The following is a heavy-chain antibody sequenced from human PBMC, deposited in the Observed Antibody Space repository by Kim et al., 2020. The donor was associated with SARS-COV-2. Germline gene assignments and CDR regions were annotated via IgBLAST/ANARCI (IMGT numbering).Heavy chain of an antibody. Sequence: GGSLRLSCAASGFTFSNYVMSCVRQAPGKGLEWVSAISSSGGNTYYAGSVKGRFTISRDNSKNTLYLQMDSLRGDDTAVYYCAKDTVTTFRHFDYWGQGALVIVSS. CDR3: AKDTVTTFRHFDY. D-gene: IGHD4-17*01. J-gene: IGHJ4*02. V-gene: IGHV3-23*01. CDR1: GFTFSNYV. CDR2: ISSSGGNT.